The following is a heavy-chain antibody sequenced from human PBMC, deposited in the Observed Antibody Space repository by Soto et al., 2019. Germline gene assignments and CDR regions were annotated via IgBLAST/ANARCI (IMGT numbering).Heavy chain of an antibody. CDR1: GFTVSSKY. CDR2: IQSGGPT. V-gene: IGHV3-66*01. Sequence: EVQLVESGGGLVQPGGSLRLSCAASGFTVSSKYMSWVRQAPGKGLEWVSLIQSGGPTYYADSVKGRFTISRDTSENTVHLQMDSLGAEDTAVYYCARDDVLCDGGRCYGVTLDVWGKGTTVTVSS. J-gene: IGHJ6*04. CDR3: ARDDVLCDGGRCYGVTLDV. D-gene: IGHD2-15*01.